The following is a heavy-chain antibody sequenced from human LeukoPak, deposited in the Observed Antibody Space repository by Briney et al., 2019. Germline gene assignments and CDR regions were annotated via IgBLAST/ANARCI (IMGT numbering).Heavy chain of an antibody. CDR2: INPKSIVT. Sequence: ALVKVSCKASGYSFIVYYIHWVRQAPGQGLEWMGWINPKSIVTNYAQKFLGRVTMTRDTSISTAYMELSRLRSDDTAVYYCAPLYGDSVPSDYWGQGTLVTISS. D-gene: IGHD4-17*01. CDR1: GYSFIVYY. CDR3: APLYGDSVPSDY. V-gene: IGHV1-2*02. J-gene: IGHJ4*02.